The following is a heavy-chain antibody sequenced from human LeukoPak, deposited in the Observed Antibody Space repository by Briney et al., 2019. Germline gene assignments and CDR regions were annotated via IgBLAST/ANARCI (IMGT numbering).Heavy chain of an antibody. CDR3: ARDPGRGWSLEY. D-gene: IGHD6-19*01. Sequence: GASVKVSCKASGYTFTSYYMHWVRQAPGQGLEWMGWINPNSGASKYAQKFQGRVTMTRDTSISTAYMEVSSLRSDDTAVYFCARDPGRGWSLEYWGQGTLVTVSS. J-gene: IGHJ4*02. V-gene: IGHV1-2*02. CDR2: INPNSGAS. CDR1: GYTFTSYY.